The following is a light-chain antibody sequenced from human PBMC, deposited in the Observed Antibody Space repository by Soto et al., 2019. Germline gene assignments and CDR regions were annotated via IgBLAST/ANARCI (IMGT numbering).Light chain of an antibody. CDR2: EAS. J-gene: IGKJ4*01. CDR3: QQRITWPPLT. V-gene: IGKV3-11*01. Sequence: EIVLTQSPATLSLSPGERATLSCRASQNVNSNLAWYQQKPGQAPRLLIYEASNRATGIPARFSGSGSGTDFTLTISGLEPEDFAVDYCQQRITWPPLTFGGGTKVEIK. CDR1: QNVNSN.